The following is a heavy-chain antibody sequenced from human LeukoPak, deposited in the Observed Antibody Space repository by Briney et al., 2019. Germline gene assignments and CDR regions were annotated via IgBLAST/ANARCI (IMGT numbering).Heavy chain of an antibody. CDR1: GGSIRSGNHF. J-gene: IGHJ5*02. CDR3: ASSNLGYCSGGSCYSGGWFDP. V-gene: IGHV4-61*01. Sequence: SETLSLTCDVSGGSIRSGNHFWSWIRQPPGKGLEWIGYIYYSGSTNYNPSLKSRVTISVDTSKNQFSLKLSSVTAADTAVYYCASSNLGYCSGGSCYSGGWFDPWGQGTLVTVSS. D-gene: IGHD2-15*01. CDR2: IYYSGST.